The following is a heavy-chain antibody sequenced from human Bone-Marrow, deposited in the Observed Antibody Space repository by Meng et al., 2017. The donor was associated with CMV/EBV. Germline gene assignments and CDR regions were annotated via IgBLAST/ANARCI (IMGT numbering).Heavy chain of an antibody. CDR2: ISYSGTT. CDR3: ARSGGDNRSYNYYGMDV. V-gene: IGHV4-59*04. D-gene: IGHD3-16*01. CDR1: GGSISSYY. Sequence: SETLSLTCTVSGGSISSYYWSWIRQPPGKGLESIATISYSGTTYHNPSLRTRVTMSIDTSKNQFSLRLTSVTAADTARYYCARSGGDNRSYNYYGMDVWGQGTTVTVSS. J-gene: IGHJ6*02.